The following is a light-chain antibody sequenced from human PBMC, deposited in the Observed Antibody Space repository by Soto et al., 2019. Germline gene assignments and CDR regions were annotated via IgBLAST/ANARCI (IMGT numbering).Light chain of an antibody. CDR2: RDS. CDR3: QVWDSSIVV. CDR1: NIGSKN. J-gene: IGLJ2*01. V-gene: IGLV3-9*01. Sequence: ELTQPLSVSVALGQTARITCGGNNIGSKNVHWYQQKPGQAPVLVIYRDSNRPSGIPERFSGSNSGNTATLTISRAQAGDEADYYCQVWDSSIVVFGGGTQLTVL.